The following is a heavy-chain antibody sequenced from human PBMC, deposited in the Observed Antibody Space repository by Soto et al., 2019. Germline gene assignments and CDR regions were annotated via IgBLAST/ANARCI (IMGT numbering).Heavy chain of an antibody. Sequence: QVPLVQSGAEVKKPGASVKVSCKASGYTFTSYAMHWVRQAPGQRLEWMGWINAGNGNTKHSQKFQGRVTITRDTSASTAYMELSSLRSEDTAVYYCARAFPGYSSGPPLEWFDPWGQGTLVTVSS. D-gene: IGHD6-19*01. J-gene: IGHJ5*02. CDR2: INAGNGNT. CDR3: ARAFPGYSSGPPLEWFDP. V-gene: IGHV1-3*01. CDR1: GYTFTSYA.